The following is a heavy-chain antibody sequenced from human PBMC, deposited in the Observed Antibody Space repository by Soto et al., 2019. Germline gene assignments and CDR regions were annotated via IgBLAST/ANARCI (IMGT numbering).Heavy chain of an antibody. J-gene: IGHJ4*02. CDR1: GFTFSSYA. CDR3: AGDGYYYDSSGYYYAGLVDY. CDR2: ISYDGSNK. V-gene: IGHV3-30-3*01. D-gene: IGHD3-22*01. Sequence: VGSLRLSCAASGFTFSSYAMHWVRQAPGKGLEWVAVISYDGSNKYYADSVKGRFTISRDNSKNTLYLQMNSLRAEDTAVYYCAGDGYYYDSSGYYYAGLVDYWGQGTLVTVSS.